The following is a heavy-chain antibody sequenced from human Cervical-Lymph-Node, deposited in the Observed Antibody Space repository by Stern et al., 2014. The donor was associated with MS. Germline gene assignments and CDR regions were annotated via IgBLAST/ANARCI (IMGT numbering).Heavy chain of an antibody. V-gene: IGHV3-9*01. Sequence: EVQLVESGGGLVQPGRSLRLSCAASGFTFDDYAMHWVRQAPGKGLEWVSGISWNSGSIGYADSVKGRFTISRDNAKNSLYLQMNSLRAEDTALYYCAKDLRSTTVGYGMDVWGQGTTVTVSS. CDR1: GFTFDDYA. J-gene: IGHJ6*02. D-gene: IGHD4-23*01. CDR2: ISWNSGSI. CDR3: AKDLRSTTVGYGMDV.